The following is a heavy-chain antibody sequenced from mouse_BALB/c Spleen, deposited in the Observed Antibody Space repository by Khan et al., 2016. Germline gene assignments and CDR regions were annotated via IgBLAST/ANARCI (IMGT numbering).Heavy chain of an antibody. CDR1: GYTFTTYW. V-gene: IGHV1-69*02. Sequence: QVQLQQPGAELVKPGASVKLSCKASGYTFTTYWMHWVKQRPGQGLEWIGEIDPSDSYTNFHQKFKGKATLTVDKSSSTAYMQLSSLTSEDSAVYYGARSGDYDGTWFAYWGQGTLVTVSA. CDR3: ARSGDYDGTWFAY. D-gene: IGHD2-4*01. CDR2: IDPSDSYT. J-gene: IGHJ3*01.